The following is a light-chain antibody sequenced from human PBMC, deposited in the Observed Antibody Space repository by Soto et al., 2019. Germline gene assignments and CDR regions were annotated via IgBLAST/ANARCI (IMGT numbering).Light chain of an antibody. Sequence: QSVLTQPPSASGTPGQRVTISCSGSSSNIGSNTVNWYQQLPGTAPKLLIYSNNQRPSGVPDRFSGSKSGTSASLAISGLQSEDEDDYYCAAWDDSLLDVVFGGGTKVTVL. CDR1: SSNIGSNT. CDR2: SNN. CDR3: AAWDDSLLDVV. J-gene: IGLJ2*01. V-gene: IGLV1-44*01.